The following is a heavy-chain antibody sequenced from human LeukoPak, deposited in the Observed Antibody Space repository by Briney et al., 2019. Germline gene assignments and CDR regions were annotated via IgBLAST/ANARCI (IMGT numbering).Heavy chain of an antibody. J-gene: IGHJ4*02. CDR3: AREPTTVSPPG. V-gene: IGHV3-21*01. CDR1: GFTFSSYS. D-gene: IGHD4-11*01. CDR2: ISSSDAYI. Sequence: GGSLRLSCAASGFTFSSYSMNWVRQAPGKGLEWVSSISSSDAYIFYADSVKGRFTISRDNAKNSLYLQMNSLRAEDTAVYCCAREPTTVSPPGWGQGTLVTVSS.